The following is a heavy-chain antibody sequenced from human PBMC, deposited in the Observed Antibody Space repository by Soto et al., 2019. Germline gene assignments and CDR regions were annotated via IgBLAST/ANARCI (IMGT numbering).Heavy chain of an antibody. D-gene: IGHD4-17*01. CDR2: ISAYNGNT. CDR3: ARRSRTVTTKYYGMDV. J-gene: IGHJ6*02. Sequence: QVQLVQSGAEVKKPGASVKVSCKASGYTFTSYGISWVRQAPGQGLEWMEWISAYNGNTNYAQKLQGRVTMTTDTSTSTAYMELRSLRSDDTAVYYCARRSRTVTTKYYGMDVWGQGTTVTVSS. V-gene: IGHV1-18*01. CDR1: GYTFTSYG.